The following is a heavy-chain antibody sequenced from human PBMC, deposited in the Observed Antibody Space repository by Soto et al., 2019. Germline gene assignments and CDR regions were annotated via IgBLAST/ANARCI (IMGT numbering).Heavy chain of an antibody. CDR3: ASSYVMGDYVPQFDY. D-gene: IGHD4-17*01. Sequence: SVKVSCKASGGTFSSYAISWVRQAPGQGLEWMGGIIPIFGTANYAQKFQGRVTITADKSTSTAYMELSSLRSEDSAVYYCASSYVMGDYVPQFDYWGQGTLVTVSS. CDR2: IIPIFGTA. J-gene: IGHJ4*02. CDR1: GGTFSSYA. V-gene: IGHV1-69*06.